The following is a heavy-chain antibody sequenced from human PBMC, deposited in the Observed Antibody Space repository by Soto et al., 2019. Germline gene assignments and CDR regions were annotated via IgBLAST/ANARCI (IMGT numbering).Heavy chain of an antibody. CDR3: AIGVLH. CDR1: GGSISSGGYY. J-gene: IGHJ4*01. CDR2: ISYSGST. Sequence: QVQLQESGPGLVKPSQTLSLTCAVSGGSISSGGYYWSWIRQHPGTGLEWIGYISYSGSTYYNPSLKSRVTISVDSSKTQCSLILSAVTAADTAVYYGAIGVLHWGQGTLVTVSS. V-gene: IGHV4-31*11.